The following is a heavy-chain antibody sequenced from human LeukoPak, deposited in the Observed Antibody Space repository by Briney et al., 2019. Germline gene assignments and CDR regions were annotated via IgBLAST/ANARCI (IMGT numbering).Heavy chain of an antibody. CDR2: ISYDGSNK. V-gene: IGHV3-30-3*01. CDR3: ARDSDYYDSSGSYFDY. J-gene: IGHJ4*02. CDR1: GFTFSSYA. Sequence: GGSLRLSCAASGFTFSSYAMPWVRQAPGKGLEWVAVISYDGSNKYYADSVKGRFTISRNNSKNTLYLQMNSLRAEDTAVYYCARDSDYYDSSGSYFDYWGKGTLVTVSS. D-gene: IGHD3-22*01.